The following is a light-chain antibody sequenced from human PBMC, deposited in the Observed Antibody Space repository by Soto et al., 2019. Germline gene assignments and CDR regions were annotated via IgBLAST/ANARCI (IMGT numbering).Light chain of an antibody. V-gene: IGKV3-11*01. J-gene: IGKJ1*01. CDR2: DAS. Sequence: EIVLTHSPATLSLSPGERATLSCRASQSVSNFLAWYQQKPGQAPRLLISDASNRATGIPGRFSGSGSGTDFSLTTSSLEPVDFAVYYCQQRSNWPWTFGQGTKVEIK. CDR3: QQRSNWPWT. CDR1: QSVSNF.